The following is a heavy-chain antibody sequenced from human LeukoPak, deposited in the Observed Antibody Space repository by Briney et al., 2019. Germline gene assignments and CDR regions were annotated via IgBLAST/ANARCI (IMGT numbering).Heavy chain of an antibody. V-gene: IGHV5-51*01. CDR2: IYPDDSDT. D-gene: IGHD3-10*01. J-gene: IGHJ4*02. CDR1: GYTFTNYW. Sequence: GESLKISCRASGYTFTNYWIGWVRQMPGKGLEWMGIIYPDDSDTRYSPSFEGQVTFSVDKSISTAYLQWSSLRASDTAMYFCARFEVNYEDNRSYYYFDYWGRGTLVTVSS. CDR3: ARFEVNYEDNRSYYYFDY.